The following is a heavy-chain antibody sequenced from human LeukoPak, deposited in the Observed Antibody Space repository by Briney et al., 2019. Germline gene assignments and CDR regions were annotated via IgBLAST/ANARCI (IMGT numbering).Heavy chain of an antibody. CDR3: ARDLGRATVAMGSWFDP. J-gene: IGHJ5*02. CDR2: INPNTGGT. CDR1: GYTFSGYY. Sequence: GASVKISCKSSGYTFSGYYLHWVRQAPGQGLEWMGWINPNTGGTLYAQKFEGRVTMTRDTSVRTVYMEVLRLRSDDTAVYYCARDLGRATVAMGSWFDPWGQGILVTVSS. D-gene: IGHD2-2*01. V-gene: IGHV1-2*02.